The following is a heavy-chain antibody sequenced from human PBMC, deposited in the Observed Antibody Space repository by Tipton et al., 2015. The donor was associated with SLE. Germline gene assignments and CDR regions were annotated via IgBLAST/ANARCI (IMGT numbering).Heavy chain of an antibody. CDR1: GFTVSSNY. J-gene: IGHJ4*02. Sequence: SLRLSCAASGFTVSSNYMSWIRQAPGKGLEWVSYSSSTSTYVHYADSVKGRFTISRDNAKNSLYLQMDSLRVEDTALYYCARERNRDFDYWGQGTLVTVSS. V-gene: IGHV3-11*06. CDR2: SSSTSTYV. D-gene: IGHD1/OR15-1a*01. CDR3: ARERNRDFDY.